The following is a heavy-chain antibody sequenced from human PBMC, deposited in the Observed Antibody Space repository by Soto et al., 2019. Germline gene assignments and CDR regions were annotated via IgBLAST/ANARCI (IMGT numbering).Heavy chain of an antibody. Sequence: SETLSLTCKVSGGSISSYYWNLLRQPPGKGLEWIGYISNSGSTNYNPSLKSRVTISIDTSKNQFSLKLTSPTATDTAVYYCARGGPSSKWLDPWGQGTLVTVSS. CDR3: ARGGPSSKWLDP. J-gene: IGHJ5*02. CDR1: GGSISSYY. CDR2: ISNSGST. V-gene: IGHV4-59*01.